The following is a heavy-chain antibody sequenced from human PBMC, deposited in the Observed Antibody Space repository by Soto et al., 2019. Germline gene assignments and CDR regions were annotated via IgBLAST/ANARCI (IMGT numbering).Heavy chain of an antibody. J-gene: IGHJ4*02. CDR3: AKDPQQLVEVRHDY. D-gene: IGHD6-13*01. CDR1: GFTFSSYA. Sequence: EVQLLESGGGLVQPGGSLRLSCAASGFTFSSYAMSWVRQAPGKGLEWVSAISGSGGSTYYADSVKGRFTISRDNSKNTLYLQMNSLRAEVTAVYYCAKDPQQLVEVRHDYWGQGTLVTVSS. CDR2: ISGSGGST. V-gene: IGHV3-23*01.